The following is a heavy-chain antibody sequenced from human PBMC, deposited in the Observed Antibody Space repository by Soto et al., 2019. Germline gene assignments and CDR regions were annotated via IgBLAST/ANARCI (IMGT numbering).Heavy chain of an antibody. V-gene: IGHV3-21*06. Sequence: GGSLRLSCAASGFTFTRYSMNWVRQAPGKGLEWVSSISSTTNYIYYGDPMKGRFTISRDNAKNSLYLEKNSLRAEDTAVYYCARESEDLTSNFDYWGQGTLVTVSS. CDR1: GFTFTRYS. CDR3: ARESEDLTSNFDY. CDR2: ISSTTNYI. J-gene: IGHJ4*02.